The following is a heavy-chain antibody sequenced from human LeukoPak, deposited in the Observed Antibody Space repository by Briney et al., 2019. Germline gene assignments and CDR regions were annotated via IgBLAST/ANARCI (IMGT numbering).Heavy chain of an antibody. Sequence: ASVKVSCKVSGYTLTELSMHWVRQAPGKGLEWMGGFDPEDGETIYAQKFQGRVTMTEDTSTDTAYMELSSLRSEDTAVYYCATDRDYYDSSGYSPFDPWGQGTPVTVSS. CDR1: GYTLTELS. D-gene: IGHD3-22*01. V-gene: IGHV1-24*01. CDR3: ATDRDYYDSSGYSPFDP. J-gene: IGHJ5*02. CDR2: FDPEDGET.